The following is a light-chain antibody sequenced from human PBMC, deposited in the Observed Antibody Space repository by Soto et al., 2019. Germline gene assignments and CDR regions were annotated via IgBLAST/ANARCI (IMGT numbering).Light chain of an antibody. V-gene: IGKV1-6*01. CDR2: GAS. Sequence: AIQMTQSPSSLSASVGDRVTITCRASQGIREDLGWYQQKPGKAPKLLIFGASTLQSGVPSRFSGSGYGTDFTLTISSLQPEDFATYYCLQDDTYPLTFGGGTKVEIK. CDR1: QGIRED. CDR3: LQDDTYPLT. J-gene: IGKJ4*01.